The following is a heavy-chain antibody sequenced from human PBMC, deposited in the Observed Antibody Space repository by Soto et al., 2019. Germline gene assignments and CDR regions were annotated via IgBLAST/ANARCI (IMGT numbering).Heavy chain of an antibody. Sequence: PSETMSLTCTVSGGSISSGSYYWSWIRQHPGKGLEWMGYMYYSGSTYYNPSLKSRVTRSLDTSKNQFSLKLSSVTAADTAVYYCARRTLEQGYYYYYGMDVWGQGTTVTVSS. J-gene: IGHJ6*02. V-gene: IGHV4-31*03. CDR3: ARRTLEQGYYYYYGMDV. CDR1: GGSISSGSYY. D-gene: IGHD1-1*01. CDR2: MYYSGST.